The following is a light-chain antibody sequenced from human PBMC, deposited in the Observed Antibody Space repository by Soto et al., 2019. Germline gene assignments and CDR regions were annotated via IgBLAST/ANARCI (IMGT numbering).Light chain of an antibody. CDR1: ASDIGRYNY. Sequence: QSVLTQPPSASGSPGQSVTISCIGTASDIGRYNYVSWYQHHPGKAPKLIIYEVTKRPSGVPDRFSGSKSGNTASLTVSGLQAEDEADYYCNSYVGSNNYVFGTGTKLTVL. CDR3: NSYVGSNNYV. V-gene: IGLV2-8*01. J-gene: IGLJ1*01. CDR2: EVT.